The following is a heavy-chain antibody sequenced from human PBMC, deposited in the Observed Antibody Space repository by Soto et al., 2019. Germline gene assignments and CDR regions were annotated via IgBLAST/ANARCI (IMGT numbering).Heavy chain of an antibody. CDR1: GFTFSSYS. J-gene: IGHJ4*02. CDR3: ARNLLWGSYRYTGFDY. D-gene: IGHD3-16*02. Sequence: GGSLRLSCAASGFTFSSYSMNWVRQAPGKGLEWVSYISSSSSTIYYADSVKGRFTISRDNAKNSLYLQMNSLRAEDTAVYYCARNLLWGSYRYTGFDYWGQGTLVTVSS. V-gene: IGHV3-48*01. CDR2: ISSSSSTI.